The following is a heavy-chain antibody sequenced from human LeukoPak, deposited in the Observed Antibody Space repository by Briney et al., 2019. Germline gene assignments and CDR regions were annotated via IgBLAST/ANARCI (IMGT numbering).Heavy chain of an antibody. D-gene: IGHD4-17*01. J-gene: IGHJ6*02. CDR1: GFTFSSYS. CDR3: ARTTLRGYYGMDV. CDR2: ISSSSSYI. Sequence: GGSLRLSCAASGFTFSSYSMNWVRQAPGKGLEWVSSISSSSSYIYYADSVKGRFTISRDNAKNSLYLQMKSLRAEDTAVYYCARTTLRGYYGMDVWGQGTTVTVSS. V-gene: IGHV3-21*01.